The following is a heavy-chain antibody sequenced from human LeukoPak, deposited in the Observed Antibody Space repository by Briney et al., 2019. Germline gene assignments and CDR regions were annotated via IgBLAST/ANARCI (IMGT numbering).Heavy chain of an antibody. Sequence: GGPLRLSCAASGFTFSSYAMHWVRQAPGKGLEWVAVISYDGSNKYYADSVKGRFTISRDNSKNTLYLQMNSLRAEDTAVYYCARDQIQLWTGGFDYWGQGTLVTVSS. CDR3: ARDQIQLWTGGFDY. D-gene: IGHD5-18*01. CDR1: GFTFSSYA. V-gene: IGHV3-30-3*01. CDR2: ISYDGSNK. J-gene: IGHJ4*02.